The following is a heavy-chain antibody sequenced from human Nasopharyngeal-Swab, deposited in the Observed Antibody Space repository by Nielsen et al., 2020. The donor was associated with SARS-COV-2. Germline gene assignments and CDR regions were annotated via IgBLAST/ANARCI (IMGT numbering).Heavy chain of an antibody. CDR2: ISSSSYI. D-gene: IGHD3-3*01. V-gene: IGHV3-21*01. CDR3: ARDGLDYDFWSAYFMDV. CDR1: GFTFNTYN. Sequence: GGALSLSCAASGFTFNTYNFNWVRQAPGKGLEWVSSISSSSYIYYADSVKGRFTISRDNAKNSLYLQMNSLRAEDTAVYYCARDGLDYDFWSAYFMDVWGQGTTVTVSS. J-gene: IGHJ6*02.